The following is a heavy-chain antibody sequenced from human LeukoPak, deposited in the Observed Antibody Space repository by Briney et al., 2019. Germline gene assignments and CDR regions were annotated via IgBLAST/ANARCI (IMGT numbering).Heavy chain of an antibody. CDR1: GFTFSSYS. J-gene: IGHJ4*02. CDR2: ISSSSSYI. V-gene: IGHV3-21*01. D-gene: IGHD2-2*01. CDR3: AREDVVVPAYYFDY. Sequence: GGSLRLSCAASGFTFSSYSMNWVRQAPGKGLECVSSISSSSSYIYYADSVKGRFTISRDNAKNSLYLQMNSLRAEDTAVYYCAREDVVVPAYYFDYWGQGTLVTVSS.